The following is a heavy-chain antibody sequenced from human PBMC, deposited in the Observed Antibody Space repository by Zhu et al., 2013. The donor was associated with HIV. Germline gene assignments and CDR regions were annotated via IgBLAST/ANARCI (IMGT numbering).Heavy chain of an antibody. J-gene: IGHJ4*02. CDR3: ATGLPSVFTSFGIGYFPFDY. CDR1: GYTLTELS. CDR2: YDPEYGAT. V-gene: IGHV1-24*01. Sequence: QVQLVQSGAEVKKPGASVKVSCKVVGYTLTELSIYWVRQAPGKGLEWVGGYDPEYGATIYAQRFQGRITMTEDTSTDTAYMELRSLRSEDTAVYLCATGLPSVFTSFGIGYFPFDYVGPGNPGHRLV. D-gene: IGHD3-3*01.